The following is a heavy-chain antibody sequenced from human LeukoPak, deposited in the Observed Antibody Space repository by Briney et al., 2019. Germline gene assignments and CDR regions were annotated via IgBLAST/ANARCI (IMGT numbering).Heavy chain of an antibody. V-gene: IGHV3-7*01. J-gene: IGHJ4*02. CDR3: ARNSGSYPFDY. CDR1: GLTFSSYW. CDR2: IEQDGSQK. D-gene: IGHD1-26*01. Sequence: GGSLRLSCAASGLTFSSYWLSWVRQAPGKGLQWVASIEQDGSQKYYVDSVRGRFTISRDNAKNSVYLQMNSLRVEDTAVYYCARNSGSYPFDYWGQGTLVTVSS.